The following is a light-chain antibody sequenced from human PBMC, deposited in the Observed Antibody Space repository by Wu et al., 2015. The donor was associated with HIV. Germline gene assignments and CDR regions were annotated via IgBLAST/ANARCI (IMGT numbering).Light chain of an antibody. V-gene: IGKV1-NL1*01. CDR2: ASS. Sequence: DIQMTQSPSSLSASVGDRVTIICRASQDISNSLAWYQQKPGRAPKLLLYASSRLESGVPSRFSGSGSGTDYTLTISSLQPEDFATYYCQQYYSTPLTFGPGSKVEMK. CDR3: QQYYSTPLT. CDR1: QDISNS. J-gene: IGKJ1*01.